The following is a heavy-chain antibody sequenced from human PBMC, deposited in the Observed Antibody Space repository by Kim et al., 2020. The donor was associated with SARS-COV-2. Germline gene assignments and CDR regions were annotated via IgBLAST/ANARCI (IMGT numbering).Heavy chain of an antibody. CDR3: ARDQGGRTCSSTSCYGMDV. Sequence: GGSLRLSCAASGFTFSSYGMHWVRQAPGKGLEWVAVIWYDGSNKYYADSVKGRFTISRDNSKNTLYLQMNSLRAEDTAVYYCARDQGGRTCSSTSCYGMDVWGQGTTVTVSS. V-gene: IGHV3-33*01. D-gene: IGHD2-2*01. CDR1: GFTFSSYG. CDR2: IWYDGSNK. J-gene: IGHJ6*02.